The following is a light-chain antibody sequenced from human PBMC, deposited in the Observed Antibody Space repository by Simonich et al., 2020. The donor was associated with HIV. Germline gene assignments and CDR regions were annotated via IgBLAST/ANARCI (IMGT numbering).Light chain of an antibody. Sequence: QSVLTQPPPVSAAPGQKVSITCSGSSSNIGNNYVSCYQQLPGTAPKPLIYDTNKRPSGIPDRFSCSKSGTSATLDITGLQTGDEADYYCAAWDDSLNGVVFGGGTKLTVL. J-gene: IGLJ2*01. V-gene: IGLV1-51*01. CDR2: DTN. CDR3: AAWDDSLNGVV. CDR1: SSNIGNNY.